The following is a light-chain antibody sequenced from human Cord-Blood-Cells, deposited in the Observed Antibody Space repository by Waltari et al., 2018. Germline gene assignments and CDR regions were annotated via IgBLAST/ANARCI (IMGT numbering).Light chain of an antibody. CDR2: EGS. J-gene: IGLJ3*02. CDR1: SSDVGSYNL. CDR3: CSYAGSSTWV. V-gene: IGLV2-23*01. Sequence: QSALTQPASVSGSPGQSITISCTGTSSDVGSYNLVSWSQQHPGKAPKLMIYEGSKRPSGVSNRFAGSKSGNTLSRTSSELQAEDEADYYCCSYAGSSTWVFGGGTKLTVL.